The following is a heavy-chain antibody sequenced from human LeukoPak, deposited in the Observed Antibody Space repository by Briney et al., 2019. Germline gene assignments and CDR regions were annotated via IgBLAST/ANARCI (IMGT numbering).Heavy chain of an antibody. Sequence: PGGSLRLSCAASGFTSDDYAMNWVRQAPGKGLEWVSLISGDGGRTFYADSVKGRLTISRDNSKNSLYLEMNSMRTEDTALYYCAKDLASVYDAFNIWGQGTMVTVSS. CDR2: ISGDGGRT. CDR3: AKDLASVYDAFNI. CDR1: GFTSDDYA. V-gene: IGHV3-43*02. J-gene: IGHJ3*02.